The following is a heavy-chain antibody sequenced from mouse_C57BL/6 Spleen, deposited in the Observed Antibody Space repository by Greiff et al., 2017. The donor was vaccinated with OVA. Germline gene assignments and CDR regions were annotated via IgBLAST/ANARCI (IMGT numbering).Heavy chain of an antibody. Sequence: EVKVEESGGGLVQPGGSMKLSCAASGFTFSDAWMDWVRQSPEKGLEWVAEIKNKANNHATYYAESVQGRFTISRDDTKSSVYLQMNSLRAEDTGIYYCTYYSNWYFDVWGTGTTVTVSS. CDR1: GFTFSDAW. CDR2: IKNKANNHAT. J-gene: IGHJ1*03. D-gene: IGHD2-5*01. V-gene: IGHV6-6*01. CDR3: TYYSNWYFDV.